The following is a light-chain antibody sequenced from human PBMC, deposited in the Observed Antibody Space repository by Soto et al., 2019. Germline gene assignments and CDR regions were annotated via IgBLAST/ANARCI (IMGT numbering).Light chain of an antibody. CDR1: SSNIGSHY. CDR2: RNN. J-gene: IGLJ2*01. Sequence: QSVLTQPPSASGTPGQRVTISCSGSSSNIGSHYVYWYQQLPGTAPKLLIYRNNQRPSGVPDRFSGSKSGTSASLAISGLRSEDEADYYCAAWDASLSVVFGGGTKVTVL. V-gene: IGLV1-47*01. CDR3: AAWDASLSVV.